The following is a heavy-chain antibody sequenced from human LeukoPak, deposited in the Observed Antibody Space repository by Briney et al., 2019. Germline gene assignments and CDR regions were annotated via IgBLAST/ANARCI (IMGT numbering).Heavy chain of an antibody. V-gene: IGHV1-46*01. CDR2: INPSGGST. CDR1: GYTFTSYY. J-gene: IGHJ4*02. D-gene: IGHD1-1*01. Sequence: ASVKVSCKASGYTFTSYYMHWVRQAPGQGLEWMGMINPSGGSTSYAQKFQGRVTMTRDTSTSTVYMELSSLRSEDTAVYYCARDSWDDVSFDYWGQGTLVTVSS. CDR3: ARDSWDDVSFDY.